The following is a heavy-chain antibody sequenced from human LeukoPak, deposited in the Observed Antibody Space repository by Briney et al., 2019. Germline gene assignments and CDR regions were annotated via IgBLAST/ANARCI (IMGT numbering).Heavy chain of an antibody. D-gene: IGHD2-2*01. Sequence: TSSETLSLTCTVSGGSISSYYWSWIRQPPGKGLEWIGYIYYSGSTNYNPSLKSRVTISVDTSKNQFSLKLSSVTAADTAVYYCAREGCSSTSGGKVCNWFDPWGQGTLVTVSS. CDR1: GGSISSYY. J-gene: IGHJ5*02. V-gene: IGHV4-59*01. CDR3: AREGCSSTSGGKVCNWFDP. CDR2: IYYSGST.